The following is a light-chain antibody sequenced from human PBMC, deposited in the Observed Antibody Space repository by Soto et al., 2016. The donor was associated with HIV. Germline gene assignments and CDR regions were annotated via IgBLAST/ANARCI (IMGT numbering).Light chain of an antibody. CDR1: DIGSKS. Sequence: SYELPQPPLVSVAPGKTARITRGGNDIGSKSVHWYQQKPGQAPVLVVYDDNDRPSGIPERISGSNSGNTATLTITGVEAGDEADYYCQVWDTTTDHYVFGSGTKVTVL. CDR2: DDN. V-gene: IGLV3-21*03. CDR3: QVWDTTTDHYV. J-gene: IGLJ1*01.